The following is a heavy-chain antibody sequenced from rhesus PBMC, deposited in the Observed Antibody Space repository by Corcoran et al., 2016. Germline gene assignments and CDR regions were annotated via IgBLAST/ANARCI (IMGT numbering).Heavy chain of an antibody. CDR2: IYGSSGST. J-gene: IGHJ4*01. D-gene: IGHD6-25*01. Sequence: QVQLQESGPGVVKPSETLSLTCPVPGGSISGGYGWSWFRLPPGKGLGWIGYIYGSSGSTNYNPSLKNRVTISKDASKNQFSLKLSSVTAADTAVYYCARDSQSGSFDSWGQGVLVTVSS. CDR3: ARDSQSGSFDS. CDR1: GGSISGGYG. V-gene: IGHV4-76*01.